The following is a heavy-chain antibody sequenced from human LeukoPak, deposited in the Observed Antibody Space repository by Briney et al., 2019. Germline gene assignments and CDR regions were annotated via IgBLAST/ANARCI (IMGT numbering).Heavy chain of an antibody. CDR3: ARAPFAIAARAGFDY. Sequence: SETLSLTCAVYGGSFSGYYWSWIRQPPGKGLEWIGEIKHSGSTNYNPSLKSRVTISVDTSKNQCSLMLSSVTAADTAVYYCARAPFAIAARAGFDYWGQGTLVTVSS. CDR1: GGSFSGYY. V-gene: IGHV4-34*01. CDR2: IKHSGST. J-gene: IGHJ4*02. D-gene: IGHD6-6*01.